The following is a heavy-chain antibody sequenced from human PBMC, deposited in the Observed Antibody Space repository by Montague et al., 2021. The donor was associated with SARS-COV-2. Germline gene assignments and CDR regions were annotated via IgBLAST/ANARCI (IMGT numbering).Heavy chain of an antibody. CDR3: ATLNPPEYYNSGYYYFDP. Sequence: SETRSLTCSVSGCSIRTSNYYWGWVRQPPGKGLEWIGAIYRSASTYQNPSLRGRITLSVDTSKNQFSLKLNFVTAADTGLYYCATLNPPEYYNSGYYYFDPWGQGTLVTVSS. J-gene: IGHJ4*02. D-gene: IGHD3-22*01. CDR2: IYRSAST. CDR1: GCSIRTSNYY. V-gene: IGHV4-39*01.